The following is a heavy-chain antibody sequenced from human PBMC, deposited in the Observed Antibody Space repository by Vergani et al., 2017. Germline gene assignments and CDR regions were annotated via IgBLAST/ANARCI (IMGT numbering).Heavy chain of an antibody. J-gene: IGHJ6*02. CDR2: IYPGDSDT. CDR1: GYSFTSYW. CDR3: ARGSPRLNYYYGMDV. Sequence: EVQLVQSGAEVKKPGESLKISCKGSGYSFTSYWIGWVRQMPGKGLEWMGIIYPGDSDTRYCPSFQGQVTISADKSISTAYLQMNSLRAEDTAVYYCARGSPRLNYYYGMDVWGQGTTVTVSS. V-gene: IGHV5-51*01. D-gene: IGHD3-10*01.